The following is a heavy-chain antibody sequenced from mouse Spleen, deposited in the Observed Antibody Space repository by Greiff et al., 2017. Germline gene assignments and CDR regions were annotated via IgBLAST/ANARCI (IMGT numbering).Heavy chain of an antibody. J-gene: IGHJ2*01. V-gene: IGHV1-15*01. D-gene: IGHD1-1*01. CDR1: GYTFTDYE. CDR2: IDPETGGT. Sequence: QVQLQQSGAELVKPGASVTLSCKASGYTFTDYEMHWVKQTPVHGLEWIGAIDPETGGTAYNQKFKGKATLTADKSSSTAYMELRSLTSEDSAVYYCTTTVVARLDYWGQGTTLTVSS. CDR3: TTTVVARLDY.